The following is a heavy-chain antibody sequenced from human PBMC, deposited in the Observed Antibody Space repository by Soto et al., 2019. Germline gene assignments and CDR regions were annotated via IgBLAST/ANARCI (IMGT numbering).Heavy chain of an antibody. CDR2: IYHSGST. D-gene: IGHD3-10*01. J-gene: IGHJ4*02. CDR3: ARAGWGSGSYYTLGY. Sequence: QVQLQESGPGLVKPSGTLSLTCAVSGGSISSSNWWSWVRQPPGKGLEWIGEIYHSGSTNYNPSRKSRVTISVDKSKNQFSLKLSSVTAADTAVYYCARAGWGSGSYYTLGYWGQGTLVTVSS. V-gene: IGHV4-4*02. CDR1: GGSISSSNW.